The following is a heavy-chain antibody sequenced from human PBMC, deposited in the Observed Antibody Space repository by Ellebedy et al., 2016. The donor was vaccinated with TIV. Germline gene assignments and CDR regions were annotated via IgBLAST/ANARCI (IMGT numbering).Heavy chain of an antibody. CDR3: ASGVHVGVPAALVTRQYYYYGMDV. CDR2: INVGNGNT. CDR1: GYTFSNYA. J-gene: IGHJ6*02. D-gene: IGHD2-2*01. Sequence: AASVKVSCKASGYTFSNYAVHWVRQAPGQRLEWMGWINVGNGNTKYSQTFQGRVTITSDTSASTAYMELRSLRSEDTAVYYCASGVHVGVPAALVTRQYYYYGMDVWGQGTTVTVSS. V-gene: IGHV1-3*01.